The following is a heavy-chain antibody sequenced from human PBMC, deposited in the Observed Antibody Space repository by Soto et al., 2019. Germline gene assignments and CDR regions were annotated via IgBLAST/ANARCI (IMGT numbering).Heavy chain of an antibody. CDR3: ATGREFLDF. CDR1: GYTFTSYD. Sequence: QVQLVQSGAEVKKLGASVKVSCKASGYTFTSYDINWVRQATGQGLEWMGWMNPNSGNTGYAQNCRGRATMTRNTSLSTAYMELSRPGSKPPGVYYCATGREFLDFWGQGPLLTASS. J-gene: IGHJ1*01. D-gene: IGHD1-1*01. V-gene: IGHV1-8*01. CDR2: MNPNSGNT.